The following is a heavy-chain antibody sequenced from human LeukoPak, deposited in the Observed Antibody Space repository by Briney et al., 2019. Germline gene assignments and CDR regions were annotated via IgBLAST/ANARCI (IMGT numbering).Heavy chain of an antibody. CDR2: IKSKTDGGTV. CDR1: GFTITNAW. Sequence: GGSLRLSCAASGFTITNAWMSWVRQAPGKGLAWVGRIKSKTDGGTVDYTAPVKGRFTISRDDSQNTLYLHMNSLKTEDTAVYYCTSTGNYGSGSYYRSDYYGMDVWGQGTTVTVSS. CDR3: TSTGNYGSGSYYRSDYYGMDV. V-gene: IGHV3-15*01. J-gene: IGHJ6*02. D-gene: IGHD3-10*01.